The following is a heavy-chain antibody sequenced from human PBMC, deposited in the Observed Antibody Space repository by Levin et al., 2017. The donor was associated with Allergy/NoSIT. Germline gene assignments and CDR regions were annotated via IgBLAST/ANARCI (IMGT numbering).Heavy chain of an antibody. V-gene: IGHV3-30*18. CDR1: GFTFSSYG. Sequence: GGSLRLSCAASGFTFSSYGMHWVRQAPGKGLEWVAVISYDGNNKYYADSVKGRFTISRDNSKNTLSLQMNSLRAEDTAVYYCAKTLHIYYYYYMDVWGKGTTVTVSS. CDR3: AKTLHIYYYYYMDV. CDR2: ISYDGNNK. D-gene: IGHD2-21*01. J-gene: IGHJ6*03.